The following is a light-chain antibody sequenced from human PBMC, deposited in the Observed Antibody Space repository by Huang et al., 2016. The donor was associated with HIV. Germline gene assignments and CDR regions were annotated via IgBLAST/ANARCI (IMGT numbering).Light chain of an antibody. CDR2: DAS. V-gene: IGKV1D-13*01. Sequence: AIQLTQSPSFLSASVGDRVTITCRASQDITDALAWYQHKPGKPPKVLIYDASSLESGVPSRFSGSGSGADFTLTISSLQPEDFATYYCQQFKNYPLTFGGGTKVEVK. CDR3: QQFKNYPLT. J-gene: IGKJ4*01. CDR1: QDITDA.